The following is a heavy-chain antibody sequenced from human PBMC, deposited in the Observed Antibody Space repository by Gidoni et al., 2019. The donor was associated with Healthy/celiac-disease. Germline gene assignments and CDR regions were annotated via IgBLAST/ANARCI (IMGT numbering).Heavy chain of an antibody. J-gene: IGHJ4*02. CDR2: IYYRGDT. CDR1: GGSIRSSDYY. CDR3: ARDVRYSSSWSHFDY. Sequence: QLQLQESGPGLVKPSETPSLTCTASGGSIRSSDYYWGWVRQPPGKGLEWIGTIYYRGDTYSNPSLQSRVTISVDMSRNQFSLWLTSVTAADTAMYYCARDVRYSSSWSHFDYWGQGILVTVSS. D-gene: IGHD6-13*01. V-gene: IGHV4-39*07.